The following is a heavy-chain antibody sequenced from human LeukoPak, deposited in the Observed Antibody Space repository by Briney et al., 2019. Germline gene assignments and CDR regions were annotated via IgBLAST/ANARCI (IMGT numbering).Heavy chain of an antibody. J-gene: IGHJ3*02. V-gene: IGHV4-39*07. D-gene: IGHD3-10*01. CDR1: GVSVSSGSNY. Sequence: SETLSLTCSVSGVSVSSGSNYWGWIRQPPGETLEWIGSIYSSGSTYYNPSLKSRVLILIDTAKNHFSLNLSSVTAADTAVYYCARSDGYGLVGIWGQGTMVTVSS. CDR2: IYSSGST. CDR3: ARSDGYGLVGI.